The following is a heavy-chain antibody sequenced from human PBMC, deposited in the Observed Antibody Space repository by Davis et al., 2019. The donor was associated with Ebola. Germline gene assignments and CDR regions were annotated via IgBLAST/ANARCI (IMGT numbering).Heavy chain of an antibody. CDR2: INPSGGST. V-gene: IGHV1-46*01. Sequence: ASVKVSCKASGYTFTSYYMHWVRQAPGQGLEWMGIINPSGGSTSYAQKFQGRVTMTRDTSTSTVYMELSNLRSEDTAVYYCARDKLGVRFLEWLPFDYWGQGTLVTVSS. CDR3: ARDKLGVRFLEWLPFDY. J-gene: IGHJ4*02. D-gene: IGHD3-3*01. CDR1: GYTFTSYY.